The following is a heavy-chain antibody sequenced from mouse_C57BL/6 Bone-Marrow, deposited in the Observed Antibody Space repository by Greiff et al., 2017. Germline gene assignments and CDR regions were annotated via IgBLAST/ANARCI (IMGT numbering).Heavy chain of an antibody. CDR3: ARIFLITTVVPFDY. CDR1: GYTFTDYY. CDR2: INPYNGGT. D-gene: IGHD1-1*01. J-gene: IGHJ2*01. V-gene: IGHV1-19*01. Sequence: EVKLQESGPVLVKPGASVKMSCKASGYTFTDYYMNWVKQSHGKSLEWIGVINPYNGGTSYNQKFKGKATLTVDKSSSTAYMELNSLTSEDSAVYYCARIFLITTVVPFDYWGQGTTLTVSS.